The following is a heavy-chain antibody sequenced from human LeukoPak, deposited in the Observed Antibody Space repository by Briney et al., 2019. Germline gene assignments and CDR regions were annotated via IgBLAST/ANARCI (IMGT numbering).Heavy chain of an antibody. V-gene: IGHV3-48*04. J-gene: IGHJ4*02. CDR2: ISSSSSTI. Sequence: GGSLRLSCAASGFTFSSYSMNWVRQAPGKGLEWVSYISSSSSTIYYADSVKGQFTISRDNAKNSLYLQMNSLRAEDTAVYYCARDLEGLLWFGEPTSDWGQGTLVTVSS. D-gene: IGHD3-10*01. CDR3: ARDLEGLLWFGEPTSD. CDR1: GFTFSSYS.